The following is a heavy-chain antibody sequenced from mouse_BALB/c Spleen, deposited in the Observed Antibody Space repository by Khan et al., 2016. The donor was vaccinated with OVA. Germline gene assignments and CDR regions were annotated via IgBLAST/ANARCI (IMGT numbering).Heavy chain of an antibody. V-gene: IGHV1-7*01. CDR3: TRDRIDY. Sequence: VQLVESGAELAKPGASVKMSCKASGYTFTTYWMHWVKQRPGQGLEWIGYINPTSGYTDYNEKFKDRATFSADKSSSTAYMQLSSLTSEDSAIYYYTRDRIDYWGQGTTLTVSS. CDR2: INPTSGYT. J-gene: IGHJ2*01. CDR1: GYTFTTYW.